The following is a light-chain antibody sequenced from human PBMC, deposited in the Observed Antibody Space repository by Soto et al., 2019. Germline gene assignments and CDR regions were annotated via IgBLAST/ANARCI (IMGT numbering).Light chain of an antibody. CDR3: QQYHKWPLT. V-gene: IGKV3-15*01. J-gene: IGKJ4*01. CDR2: GAS. Sequence: EIVMTQSPATLSVSLGERATLSCRASQSISSNLAWYQQKPGQAPRLLVYGASTRATGIPDRFSGSGSGTELTLSISSLQSEDFAVYYCQQYHKWPLTFGGGTKVDIK. CDR1: QSISSN.